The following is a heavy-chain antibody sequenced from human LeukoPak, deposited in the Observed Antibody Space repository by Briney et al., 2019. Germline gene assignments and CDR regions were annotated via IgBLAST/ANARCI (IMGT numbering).Heavy chain of an antibody. CDR1: GGTFSSYA. Sequence: ASVKVSCKASGGTFSSYAISWVRQAPGQGLEWMGGIIPIFGTANYAQKFQGRVTITADESTSTAYMELSSLRSEDTAVYYCARAYLSGAAAGTAVIWGQGTMVTVSS. J-gene: IGHJ3*02. V-gene: IGHV1-69*13. CDR3: ARAYLSGAAAGTAVI. CDR2: IIPIFGTA. D-gene: IGHD6-13*01.